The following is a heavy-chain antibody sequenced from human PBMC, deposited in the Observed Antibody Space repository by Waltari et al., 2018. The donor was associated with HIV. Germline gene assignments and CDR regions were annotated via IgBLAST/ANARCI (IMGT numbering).Heavy chain of an antibody. CDR2: IYYRGST. CDR3: ARLGGYSESSGYYLRYFDY. J-gene: IGHJ4*02. Sequence: QVQLQESGPGLVKPSETLSLTCTVSGGSISSYYWSWFRQPPGKGLEWIGYIYYRGSTNSNPTLKSRVTISVDTSKNQFSMKLSNVTAAVTAVYYCARLGGYSESSGYYLRYFDYWGQGTLVTVSS. CDR1: GGSISSYY. V-gene: IGHV4-59*08. D-gene: IGHD3-22*01.